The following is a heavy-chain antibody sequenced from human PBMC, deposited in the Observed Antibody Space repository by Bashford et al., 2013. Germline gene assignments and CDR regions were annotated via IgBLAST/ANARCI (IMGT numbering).Heavy chain of an antibody. CDR2: ISPRDSET. D-gene: IGHD4-17*01. V-gene: IGHV5-51*01. Sequence: WVRQMPGKGLEWMGIISPRDSETRYRPSFRGQGTMSVDKSTSTAYLQWSSLEASDTAIYYCAKDLPRTVTMGHYHYGLDVWGPGTTVTVSS. J-gene: IGHJ6*02. CDR3: AKDLPRTVTMGHYHYGLDV.